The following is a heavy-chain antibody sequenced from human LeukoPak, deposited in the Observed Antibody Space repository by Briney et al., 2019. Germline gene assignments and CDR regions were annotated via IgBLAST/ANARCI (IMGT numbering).Heavy chain of an antibody. CDR2: ISSSGSTI. J-gene: IGHJ6*02. CDR1: GFTFSSYE. D-gene: IGHD6-13*01. Sequence: GGSLRLSCAASGFTFSSYEMNWVRQAPGKGLEWVSYISSSGSTIYYADSVKGRFTISRDNAKNSLYLQMNSLRAEDTAVYYCASEFDRMAAAAAPLGYYYYGMDVWGQGATVTVSS. CDR3: ASEFDRMAAAAAPLGYYYYGMDV. V-gene: IGHV3-48*03.